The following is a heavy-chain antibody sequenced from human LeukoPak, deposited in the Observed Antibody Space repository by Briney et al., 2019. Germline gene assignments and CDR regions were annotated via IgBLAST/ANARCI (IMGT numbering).Heavy chain of an antibody. CDR1: GFTFSSYA. J-gene: IGHJ4*02. V-gene: IGHV3-21*01. D-gene: IGHD5-18*01. CDR2: ITSSSSYI. CDR3: AKSFRGFSYGKIDY. Sequence: GGSLRLSCAASGFTFSSYAMNWVRQAPGKGLEWVSSITSSSSYIYYADSVKGRFTISRDNAKNSLYLQMNSLRAEDTAVYYCAKSFRGFSYGKIDYWGQGTLVTVSS.